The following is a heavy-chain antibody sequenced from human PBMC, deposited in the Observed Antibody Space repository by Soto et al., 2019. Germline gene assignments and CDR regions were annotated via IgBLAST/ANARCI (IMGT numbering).Heavy chain of an antibody. J-gene: IGHJ4*02. CDR3: ARTYCSSARCYSDY. CDR1: GYTFTSHG. CDR2: ISAYNGNT. D-gene: IGHD2-2*01. Sequence: QVQLVQSGAEVKKPGASVKVSCKTSGYTFTSHGISWVRQAPGQGLEWMGWISAYNGNTNYAQKLQGRGTXXPXTLXRTDYLELRSLRSDDTAVYYCARTYCSSARCYSDYWGQGTLVTVSS. V-gene: IGHV1-18*04.